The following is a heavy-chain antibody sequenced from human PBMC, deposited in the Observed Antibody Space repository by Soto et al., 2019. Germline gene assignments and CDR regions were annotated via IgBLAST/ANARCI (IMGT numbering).Heavy chain of an antibody. CDR3: ARETSYCSGGSCYRYYFDY. Sequence: QVQLVQSGAEVKKPGSSVKVSCKASGGTFSSYTISWVRQAPGQGLEWTGRIIPILGIANYAQKFQGRVTITADKSTSKAYMELSSLRSEDTAVYYCARETSYCSGGSCYRYYFDYWGQGTLFTVSS. CDR2: IIPILGIA. J-gene: IGHJ4*02. V-gene: IGHV1-69*08. D-gene: IGHD2-15*01. CDR1: GGTFSSYT.